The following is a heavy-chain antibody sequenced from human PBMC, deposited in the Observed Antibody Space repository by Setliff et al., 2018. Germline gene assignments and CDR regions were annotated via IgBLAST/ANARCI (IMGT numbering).Heavy chain of an antibody. J-gene: IGHJ4*02. CDR3: FGAGTCSY. V-gene: IGHV3-7*01. Sequence: LRLSCGASGFTYNNCWVSWVRQAPGKGLEWVASINPGGSEKYYVDSVKGRFTISRDNAKNPLSLQMNSLRTEDTAVYYCFGAGTCSYWGQGTLVTVSS. CDR2: INPGGSEK. CDR1: GFTYNNCW. D-gene: IGHD3-10*01.